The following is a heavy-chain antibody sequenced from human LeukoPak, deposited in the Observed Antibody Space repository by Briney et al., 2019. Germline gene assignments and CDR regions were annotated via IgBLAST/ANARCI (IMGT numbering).Heavy chain of an antibody. CDR3: ARFVDWELLSPFDY. CDR1: GFTFSSYE. J-gene: IGHJ4*02. V-gene: IGHV3-48*03. CDR2: ISSSGSTI. Sequence: PGGSLRLSCAASGFTFSSYEMNWVRQAPGKGLEWVSYISSSGSTIYYADSVKGRFTISRDNAKNSLYLYMNSLRAEDTAVYYCARFVDWELLSPFDYWGQGTLVTVSS. D-gene: IGHD1-26*01.